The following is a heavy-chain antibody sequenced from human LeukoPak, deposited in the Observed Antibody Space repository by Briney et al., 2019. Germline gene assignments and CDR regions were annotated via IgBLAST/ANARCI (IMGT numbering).Heavy chain of an antibody. CDR3: AREGYSYGFR. D-gene: IGHD5-18*01. CDR1: GYTFTSYA. Sequence: ASVKVSCKASGYTFTSYAMHWVRQAPGQRLEWMGWINVGNGNTKYSQKFQGRVTITRDTSASTAYMELSSLRSEDTAVYYCAREGYSYGFRWGQGTLVTVSS. J-gene: IGHJ4*02. V-gene: IGHV1-3*01. CDR2: INVGNGNT.